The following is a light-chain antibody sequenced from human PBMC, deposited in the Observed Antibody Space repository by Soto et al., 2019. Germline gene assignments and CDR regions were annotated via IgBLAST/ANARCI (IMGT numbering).Light chain of an antibody. CDR3: QQYGNSPST. J-gene: IGKJ4*01. Sequence: EIVLTQSPGTLSLSPGERATLSCRASQSISSSYLAWYQQKPGQAPRLLIYAASSRATGIPNRFSGSGSGTDFTLTISRLEPEDFAVYYCQQYGNSPSTFGGGTKVDIK. V-gene: IGKV3-20*01. CDR2: AAS. CDR1: QSISSSY.